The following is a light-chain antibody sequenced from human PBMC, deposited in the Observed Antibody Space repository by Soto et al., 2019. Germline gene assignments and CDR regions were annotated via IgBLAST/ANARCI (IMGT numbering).Light chain of an antibody. J-gene: IGKJ2*01. CDR1: QSISSW. V-gene: IGKV1-5*01. CDR2: GAS. Sequence: DIQMTQSPSTLSASVGDRVTITCRASQSISSWLAWYQQKPGKAPNLLISGASSLESGVPSRFSGSGSGTEFPLTISSLQPDDFATYYCQQYDSYSYTFGQGTKLEIK. CDR3: QQYDSYSYT.